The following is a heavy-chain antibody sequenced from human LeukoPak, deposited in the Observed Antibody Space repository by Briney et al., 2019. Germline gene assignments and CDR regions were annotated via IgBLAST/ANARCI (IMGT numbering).Heavy chain of an antibody. CDR3: ARVNYDVLTGQGGWFDP. J-gene: IGHJ5*02. CDR1: GGSISSSNW. D-gene: IGHD3-9*01. V-gene: IGHV4-4*02. CDR2: IYHSGST. Sequence: SETLSLTCAVSGGSISSSNWWSWVRRPPGKGLEWIGEIYHSGSTYYNPSLKSRVTISVDRSKKQFSLKLSSVTAADTAVYFCARVNYDVLTGQGGWFDPWGQGTLVTVSS.